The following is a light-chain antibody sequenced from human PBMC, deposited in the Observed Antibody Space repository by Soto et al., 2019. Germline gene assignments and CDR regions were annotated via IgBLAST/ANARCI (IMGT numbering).Light chain of an antibody. V-gene: IGKV2-30*01. CDR3: MQGTHWPLT. CDR1: QSLLFFNGITY. Sequence: EVVLTQSPLSLPVTVGQPATVSCRSSQSLLFFNGITYLTWFHQRPVQPPRRLISEVSNRDSGVPDRFSGSVSGTDFTLEISRVEAEDVGLFYCMQGTHWPLTFGGGTRVEIK. J-gene: IGKJ4*01. CDR2: EVS.